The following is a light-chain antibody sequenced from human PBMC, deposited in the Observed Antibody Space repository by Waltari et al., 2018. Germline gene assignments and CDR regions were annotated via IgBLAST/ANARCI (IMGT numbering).Light chain of an antibody. Sequence: DIQMTQSPSSLSASVGDRFTITCRASQSISSYLNWYQQKPGKAPKLLIYAASSLQSGVPSRFSGSGSGTDFTLTISSLQPEDFATYYCQQSYSTLWTCGQGTKVEIK. CDR2: AAS. V-gene: IGKV1-39*01. CDR3: QQSYSTLWT. J-gene: IGKJ1*01. CDR1: QSISSY.